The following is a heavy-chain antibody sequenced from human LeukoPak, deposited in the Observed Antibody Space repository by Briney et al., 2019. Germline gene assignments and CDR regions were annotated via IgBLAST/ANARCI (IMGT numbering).Heavy chain of an antibody. CDR2: IWYDGTNK. D-gene: IGHD4-17*01. CDR3: ARATVTRWFDP. CDR1: GFTFSSYW. Sequence: GGSLRLSCAASGFTFSSYWMHWVRQAPGKGLEWVAVIWYDGTNKYYADSVKGRFTISRDNSKNTLYLQMNSLRAEDTAVYYCARATVTRWFDPWGQGTLVTVSS. V-gene: IGHV3-33*08. J-gene: IGHJ5*02.